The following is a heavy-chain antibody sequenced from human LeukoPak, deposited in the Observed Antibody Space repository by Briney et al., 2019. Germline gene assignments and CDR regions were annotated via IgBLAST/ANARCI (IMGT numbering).Heavy chain of an antibody. V-gene: IGHV4-59*01. J-gene: IGHJ5*02. CDR3: ARVFSYPLRAPFDP. Sequence: PSETLSLTCTLSGGSISIYYWSWIRQSAGKGLEWIGYIFYSGSTNYNPSLKSRVTISVDTSKNQFSLKLSSVTAADTAVYYCARVFSYPLRAPFDPWGQGTLVTVSS. CDR2: IFYSGST. CDR1: GGSISIYY. D-gene: IGHD3-3*01.